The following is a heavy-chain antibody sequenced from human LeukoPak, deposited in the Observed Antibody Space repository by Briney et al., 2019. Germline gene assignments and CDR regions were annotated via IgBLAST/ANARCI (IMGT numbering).Heavy chain of an antibody. D-gene: IGHD2-21*01. Sequence: PSETLSLTCAVSGDSISSGGFSWGRIRQPPGKGLEWIGSMYYSGSTYYNPSLKSRVAISVDTSKNQFSLKLNSVTAADTAVYYCARGLSFEAYDIWGQGTMVSVSS. V-gene: IGHV4-39*01. J-gene: IGHJ3*02. CDR1: GDSISSGGFS. CDR2: MYYSGST. CDR3: ARGLSFEAYDI.